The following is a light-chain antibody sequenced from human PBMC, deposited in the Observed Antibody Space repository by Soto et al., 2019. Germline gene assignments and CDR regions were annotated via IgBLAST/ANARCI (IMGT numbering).Light chain of an antibody. CDR3: QSFDSRRFYV. J-gene: IGLJ1*01. Sequence: QSALTQPPSVSGAPGQRVTISCTGSSSNIGTGYDVHWYQQLPGTAPKLLIYGNSNRPSGVPDRFSGSKSGTSASLAITGLQAEDEADYYCQSFDSRRFYVFGTGTKLTVL. CDR1: SSNIGTGYD. CDR2: GNS. V-gene: IGLV1-40*01.